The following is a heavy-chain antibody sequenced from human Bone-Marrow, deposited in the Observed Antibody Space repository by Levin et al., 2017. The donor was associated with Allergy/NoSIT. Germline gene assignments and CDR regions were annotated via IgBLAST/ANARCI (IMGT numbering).Heavy chain of an antibody. CDR2: IWYDGSNE. CDR1: GFTFSSYG. Sequence: GGSLRLSCAASGFTFSSYGFHWVRQAPGKGLEWVAVIWYDGSNEYNEDSVKGRFTISRDNSKNTLYLQMNSLRAEDTAVYYCARVYLSYAFDIWGQGTMVTVSS. J-gene: IGHJ3*02. CDR3: ARVYLSYAFDI. V-gene: IGHV3-33*01. D-gene: IGHD2/OR15-2a*01.